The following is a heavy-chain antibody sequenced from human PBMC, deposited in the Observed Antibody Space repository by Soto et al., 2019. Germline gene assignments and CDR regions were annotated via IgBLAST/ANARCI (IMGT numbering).Heavy chain of an antibody. CDR1: GYSFTSYW. V-gene: IGHV5-51*01. D-gene: IGHD2-2*02. Sequence: GESLKIPCKGSGYSFTSYWIGWVRQMPGKGLEWMGIIYPGDSDTRYSPSFQGQVTISADKSISTAYLQWSSLKASDTAMYYCARGYCSSTSCYIWFDPWGQGTLVTVSS. J-gene: IGHJ5*02. CDR2: IYPGDSDT. CDR3: ARGYCSSTSCYIWFDP.